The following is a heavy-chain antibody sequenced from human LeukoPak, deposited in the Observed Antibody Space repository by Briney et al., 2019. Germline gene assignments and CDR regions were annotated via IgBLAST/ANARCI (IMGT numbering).Heavy chain of an antibody. CDR1: GYTLTGLS. J-gene: IGHJ4*02. V-gene: IGHV1-24*01. CDR3: ATGSRGYSYGYHQVFDY. CDR2: FDPEDGET. D-gene: IGHD5-18*01. Sequence: GASVKVSCKVSGYTLTGLSMHWVRQAPGKGLEWMGGFDPEDGETIYAQKFQGRVTMTEDTSTDTAYMELSSLRSEDTAVYYCATGSRGYSYGYHQVFDYWGQGTLVTVSS.